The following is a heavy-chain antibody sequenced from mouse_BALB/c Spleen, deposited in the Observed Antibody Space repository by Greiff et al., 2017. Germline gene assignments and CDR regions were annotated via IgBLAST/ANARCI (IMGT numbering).Heavy chain of an antibody. CDR3: AIYGNYFYAMDY. D-gene: IGHD2-1*01. Sequence: VKLQESGPGLVQPSQSLSITCTVSGFSLTSYGVHWVRQSPGKGLEWLGVIWSGGSTDYNAAFISRLSISKDNSKSQVFFKMNSLQANDTAIYYCAIYGNYFYAMDYWGQGTSVTVSS. CDR1: GFSLTSYG. J-gene: IGHJ4*01. CDR2: IWSGGST. V-gene: IGHV2-2*02.